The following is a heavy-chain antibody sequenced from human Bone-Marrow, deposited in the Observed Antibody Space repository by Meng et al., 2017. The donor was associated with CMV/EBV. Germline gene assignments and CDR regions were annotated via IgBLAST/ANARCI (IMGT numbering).Heavy chain of an antibody. CDR1: GGTFSSYA. CDR2: IIPILGIA. D-gene: IGHD2-2*01. J-gene: IGHJ6*02. V-gene: IGHV1-69*10. CDR3: ARDRCSSTSCFGYYGMDV. Sequence: SVKVSCKASGGTFSSYAISWVRQAPGQGLEWMGGIIPILGIANYAQKFQGRVTITADKSTSTAYMELSRLRSDDTAVYYCARDRCSSTSCFGYYGMDVWGQGTTVTVSS.